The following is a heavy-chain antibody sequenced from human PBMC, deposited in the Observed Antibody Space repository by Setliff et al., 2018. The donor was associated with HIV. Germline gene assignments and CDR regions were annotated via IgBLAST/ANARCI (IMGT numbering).Heavy chain of an antibody. CDR1: DDPISGYY. V-gene: IGHV4-4*07. D-gene: IGHD2-15*01. CDR2: LYVSGDT. CDR3: ALTGHRLLRGYMDV. Sequence: LSLTCYVTDDPISGYYWSWVRQPAGKGLEWIGRLYVSGDTNYNPSLKSRVTMSLDTSKKHFSLNLKSVTAADTAVYYCALTGHRLLRGYMDVWGKGTTVTVSS. J-gene: IGHJ6*03.